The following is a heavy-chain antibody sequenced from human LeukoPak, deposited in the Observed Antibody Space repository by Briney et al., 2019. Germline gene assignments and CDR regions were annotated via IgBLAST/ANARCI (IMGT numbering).Heavy chain of an antibody. CDR3: ARRGRYCSGGSCYSEDYFDY. Sequence: GGSLTLSCAASGFTFSSYGMHWVRQAPGKGLEWVAVISYDGSNKYYPDSVKGRFTISRDNSKNTLKLQMNSLSAEDTAVYYCARRGRYCSGGSCYSEDYFDYWGQGTLVTVSS. V-gene: IGHV3-30*03. CDR2: ISYDGSNK. CDR1: GFTFSSYG. D-gene: IGHD2-15*01. J-gene: IGHJ4*02.